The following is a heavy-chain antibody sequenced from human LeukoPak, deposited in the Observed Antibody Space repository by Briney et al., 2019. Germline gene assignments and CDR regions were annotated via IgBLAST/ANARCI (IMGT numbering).Heavy chain of an antibody. CDR2: ISSSSSYI. D-gene: IGHD1-26*01. CDR1: GFTFSSYA. J-gene: IGHJ3*02. Sequence: GGSLRLSCAASGFTFSSYAMNWVRQAPGKGLEWVSSISSSSSYIYYADSVKGRFTISRDNAKNSLYLQMNSLRAEDTAVYYCATRISEPDDAFDIWGQGTMVTVSS. CDR3: ATRISEPDDAFDI. V-gene: IGHV3-21*01.